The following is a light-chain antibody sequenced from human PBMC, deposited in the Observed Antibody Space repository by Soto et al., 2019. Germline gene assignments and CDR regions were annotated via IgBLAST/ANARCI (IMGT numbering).Light chain of an antibody. Sequence: QAVVTQPPSASGTPGQRVTISCSGSSSNIRSNTVNWYQQLPETAPKLLIYSDDKRPSGVPDRFSASKSGTSASLAISGLQSEDEADDYCAAWYDSLNGWVFGGGTKLTVL. CDR3: AAWYDSLNGWV. V-gene: IGLV1-44*01. CDR1: SSNIRSNT. CDR2: SDD. J-gene: IGLJ3*02.